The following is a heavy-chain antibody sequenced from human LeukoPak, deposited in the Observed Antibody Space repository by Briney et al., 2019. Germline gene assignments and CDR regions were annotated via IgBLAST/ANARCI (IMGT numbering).Heavy chain of an antibody. CDR3: ARGGYHSGGY. J-gene: IGHJ4*02. V-gene: IGHV1-2*02. D-gene: IGHD5-12*01. CDR2: INPNSGDT. Sequence: GASVKVSCKASGYTFTDYYMHWVRQAPGQGLEWMGWINPNSGDTKYAQKVQGRVTMTRDTSISTAYMELSRLISDDTAVFYCARGGYHSGGYWGQGTLVTISS. CDR1: GYTFTDYY.